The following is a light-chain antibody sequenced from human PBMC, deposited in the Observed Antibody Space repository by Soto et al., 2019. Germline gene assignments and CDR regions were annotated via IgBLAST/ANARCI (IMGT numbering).Light chain of an antibody. CDR3: QHYDSYPSS. Sequence: DIQMTQSPSTLSASVGDRVTITCRASQTINSWLAWYQQKPGKAPKLLIYKASSLQSGVPSRFSGSGSGTEFTLTISSLQPDDFATYYCQHYDSYPSSFGPGTKVDMK. V-gene: IGKV1-5*03. CDR2: KAS. J-gene: IGKJ3*01. CDR1: QTINSW.